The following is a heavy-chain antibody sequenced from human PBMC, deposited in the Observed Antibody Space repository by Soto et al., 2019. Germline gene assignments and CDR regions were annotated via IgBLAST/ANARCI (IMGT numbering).Heavy chain of an antibody. CDR3: AKDVVGPAAAYYYYYYRMAG. CDR1: GCTFSSYA. J-gene: IGHJ6*02. CDR2: ISGSGGST. V-gene: IGHV3-23*01. Sequence: GGSLRLSCAASGCTFSSYAMSWGRQAPGKGLEWVSAISGSGGSTYYADSVKGRFTISRDNSKNTLYLQMNSLRAEDTAVYYCAKDVVGPAAAYYYYYYRMAGRAQRTTVPVSS. D-gene: IGHD2-2*01.